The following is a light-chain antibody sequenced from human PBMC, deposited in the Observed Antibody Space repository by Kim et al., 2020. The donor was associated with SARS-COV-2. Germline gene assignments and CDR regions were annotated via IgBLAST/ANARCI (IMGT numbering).Light chain of an antibody. CDR1: KLGAKY. V-gene: IGLV3-1*01. Sequence: SYELTQPPSVSVSPGQTASITCSGDKLGAKYACWYQQKPGQSPVLVIYQDSKRPSGIPERFSGSNSGNTATLTISGTQAMDEADYYCQAWDSSTFYVFGTGTKVIVL. CDR2: QDS. CDR3: QAWDSSTFYV. J-gene: IGLJ1*01.